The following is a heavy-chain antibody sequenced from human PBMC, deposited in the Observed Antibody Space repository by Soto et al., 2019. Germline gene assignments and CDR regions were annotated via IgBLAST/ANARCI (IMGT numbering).Heavy chain of an antibody. J-gene: IGHJ5*02. CDR1: GGSISSGGYS. CDR3: ARDRYCSGGSCYGGRFDP. Sequence: QLQLQESGSGLVKPSQTLSLTCAVSGGSISSGGYSWSWIRQPPGKGLEWIGYIYHSGSTYYNPSLKSRVTISVDTSKNQFSLKLSSVTAADTAVYYCARDRYCSGGSCYGGRFDPWGQGTLVTVSS. V-gene: IGHV4-30-2*01. D-gene: IGHD2-15*01. CDR2: IYHSGST.